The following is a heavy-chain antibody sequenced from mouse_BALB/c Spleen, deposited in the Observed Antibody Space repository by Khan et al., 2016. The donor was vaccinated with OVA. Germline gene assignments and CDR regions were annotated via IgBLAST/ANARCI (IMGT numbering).Heavy chain of an antibody. Sequence: DVQLVESGGDFVRPGGSLKLSCAASGFTFSTYGMSWVRQTPDKRLEWVATINTGGAYTYYPDSVKGRFTISRDNAKNTLYLQLSSLKSEDTAIYYCGRLADYYNSEGFAYWGQGTLFTVSA. CDR3: GRLADYYNSEGFAY. CDR1: GFTFSTYG. CDR2: INTGGAYT. V-gene: IGHV5-6*01. J-gene: IGHJ3*01. D-gene: IGHD1-1*01.